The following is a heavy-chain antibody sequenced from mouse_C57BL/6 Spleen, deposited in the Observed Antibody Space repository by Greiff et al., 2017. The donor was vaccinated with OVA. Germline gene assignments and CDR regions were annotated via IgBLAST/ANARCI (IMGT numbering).Heavy chain of an antibody. CDR1: GFTFSDYG. CDR3: ARKDPTSGFLAY. Sequence: EVQLVESGGGLVKPGGSLKLSCAASGFTFSDYGMHWVRQAPEKGLEWVAYISRGSSTIYYADTVKGRFTISRDNANNTLFLQMSSLRSEDTAMYYCARKDPTSGFLAYWGQGPLVTVSA. D-gene: IGHD6-1*01. CDR2: ISRGSSTI. J-gene: IGHJ3*01. V-gene: IGHV5-17*01.